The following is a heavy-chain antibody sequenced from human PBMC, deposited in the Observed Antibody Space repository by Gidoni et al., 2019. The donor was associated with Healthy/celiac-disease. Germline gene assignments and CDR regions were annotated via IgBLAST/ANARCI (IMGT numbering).Heavy chain of an antibody. V-gene: IGHV3-9*01. CDR2: ISWNSGSI. CDR3: AKGGDFGCGYYNYAFDI. CDR1: GFPYEDYA. J-gene: IGHJ3*02. D-gene: IGHD3-3*01. Sequence: DVQLVESGGGLGQPGRSVRLSHAASGFPYEDYAMHWVRQAPGKGLEWVSGISWNSGSIGYADSVKCRFTISRDNAKNSLYLQMNSLSAEATALYYCAKGGDFGCGYYNYAFDIWGHGTMVTVSS.